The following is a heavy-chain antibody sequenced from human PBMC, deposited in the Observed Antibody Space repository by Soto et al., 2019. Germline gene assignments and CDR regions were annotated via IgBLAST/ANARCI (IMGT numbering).Heavy chain of an antibody. J-gene: IGHJ4*02. CDR1: GGTFSNYA. CDR2: IIPLFGTP. Sequence: SVKVSCKASGGTFSNYAINWVRQAPGQGLEWMGGIIPLFGTPNYAQKFQGRVTFTAHKSTSTAYMERRSLRSDDTAVYYGARGSETVRTTTPFAYWGQGTRGTVGS. V-gene: IGHV1-69*06. D-gene: IGHD1-26*01. CDR3: ARGSETVRTTTPFAY.